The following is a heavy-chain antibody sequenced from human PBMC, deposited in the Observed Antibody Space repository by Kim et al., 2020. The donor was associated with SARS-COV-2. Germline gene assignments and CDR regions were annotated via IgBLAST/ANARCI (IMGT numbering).Heavy chain of an antibody. J-gene: IGHJ1*01. D-gene: IGHD3-9*01. CDR2: INHSGST. CDR1: GGSFSGYY. Sequence: SETLSLTCAVYGGSFSGYYWRWIRQPPGKGLEWIGEINHSGSTNYNPSLKSRVTISVDTSKNQFSLKLSSVTAADTAVYYCARGPISISSRPYFQHWGQGTLVTVSS. V-gene: IGHV4-34*01. CDR3: ARGPISISSRPYFQH.